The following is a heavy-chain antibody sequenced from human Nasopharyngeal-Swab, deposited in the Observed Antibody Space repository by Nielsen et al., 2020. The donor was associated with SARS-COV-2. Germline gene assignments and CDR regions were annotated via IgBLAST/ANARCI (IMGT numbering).Heavy chain of an antibody. V-gene: IGHV3-21*01. J-gene: IGHJ4*02. CDR3: ARDPTQVVVTADLLDY. CDR1: GFTFSSYS. Sequence: GGSLRLSCAASGFTFSSYSMNWVRQAPGKGLEWVSSISSSSSYIYYADSVKGRFTISRDNAKNSLYLQMNSLRAEDTAVYYCARDPTQVVVTADLLDYWGQGTLVTVSS. D-gene: IGHD2-21*02. CDR2: ISSSSSYI.